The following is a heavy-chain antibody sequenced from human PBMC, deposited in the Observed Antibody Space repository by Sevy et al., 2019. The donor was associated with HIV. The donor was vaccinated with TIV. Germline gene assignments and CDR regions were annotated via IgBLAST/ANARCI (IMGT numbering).Heavy chain of an antibody. CDR1: GYTLTELS. CDR3: AKTKDYYDNSGYPFDS. CDR2: FDPEDGET. V-gene: IGHV1-24*01. J-gene: IGHJ4*02. Sequence: ASVKVSCKVTGYTLTELSLHWVRQTSVKGLEWMGSFDPEDGETIYAQKFQGRITMTEDTSTDTAYMELSSLRFEDTAVYSCAKTKDYYDNSGYPFDSWGQGTLVTVSS. D-gene: IGHD3-22*01.